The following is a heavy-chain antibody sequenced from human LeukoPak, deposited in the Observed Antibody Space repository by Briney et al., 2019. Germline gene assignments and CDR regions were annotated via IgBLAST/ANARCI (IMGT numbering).Heavy chain of an antibody. J-gene: IGHJ4*02. D-gene: IGHD6-19*01. CDR2: IDPTDSYT. CDR1: GYSLTSYW. CDR3: ARQAPGSGWYDY. V-gene: IGHV5-10-1*01. Sequence: GESLKISCKGSGYSLTSYWISWVRQMPGKGREWMGSIDPTDSYTNYSPSFQGHVTISADKSISTAYLQWSSLKASDTAMYYCARQAPGSGWYDYWGQGTLVTVSS.